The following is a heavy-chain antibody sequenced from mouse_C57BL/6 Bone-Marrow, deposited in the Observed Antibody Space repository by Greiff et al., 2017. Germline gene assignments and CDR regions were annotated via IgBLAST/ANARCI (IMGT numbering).Heavy chain of an antibody. Sequence: EVQGVESGGGLVKPGGSLKLSCAASGFTFSSYTMSWVRQTPEKRLEWVATISGGGGNTYYPDSVKGRFTISRDNAKNTLYLQMSSLRSEDTALYYCARHLRGFAYWGQGTLVTVSA. CDR2: ISGGGGNT. J-gene: IGHJ3*01. CDR1: GFTFSSYT. V-gene: IGHV5-9*01. D-gene: IGHD2-12*01. CDR3: ARHLRGFAY.